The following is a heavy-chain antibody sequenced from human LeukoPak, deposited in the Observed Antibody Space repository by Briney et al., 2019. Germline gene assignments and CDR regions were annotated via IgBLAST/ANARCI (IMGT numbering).Heavy chain of an antibody. Sequence: GRSLRLSCAASGFTFSTYSMHWVRQAPGKGLEWVAVMSYDGSNTYYADSVKGRFTISRDNSKNTLYLQMNSLRAEDTAVYYCAKDRGGVDYWGQGTLVTVSS. CDR1: GFTFSTYS. CDR3: AKDRGGVDY. CDR2: MSYDGSNT. J-gene: IGHJ4*02. D-gene: IGHD3-10*01. V-gene: IGHV3-30*04.